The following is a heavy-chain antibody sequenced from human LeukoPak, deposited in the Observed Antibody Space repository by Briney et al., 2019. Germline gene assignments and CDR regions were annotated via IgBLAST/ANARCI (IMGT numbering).Heavy chain of an antibody. CDR2: INPNSGGT. D-gene: IGHD3-10*01. CDR3: ARAISVMVRGVIDY. Sequence: ASVKVSCKPSGYTFTGYYMHWVRQAPGQGLEWMGWINPNSGGTNYAQKFQGRVTMTRDTSISTAYMELSRLRSDDTAVYYCARAISVMVRGVIDYWGQGTLVTVSS. V-gene: IGHV1-2*02. J-gene: IGHJ4*02. CDR1: GYTFTGYY.